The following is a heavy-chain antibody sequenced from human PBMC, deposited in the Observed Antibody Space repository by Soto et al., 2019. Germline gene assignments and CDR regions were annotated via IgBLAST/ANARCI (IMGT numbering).Heavy chain of an antibody. CDR2: IIPIFGTA. CDR3: ARPYSSSRLYCYYCMDV. CDR1: GGTFSSYA. J-gene: IGHJ6*02. D-gene: IGHD6-13*01. Sequence: QVQLVQSGAEVKKPGSSVKVSCKASGGTFSSYAISWVRQAPGQGLEWMGGIIPIFGTANYAQKFQGRVTITADGSTSTGYMELRSLRCKDTGVYYCARPYSSSRLYCYYCMDVWGQGTTVTVSS. V-gene: IGHV1-69*12.